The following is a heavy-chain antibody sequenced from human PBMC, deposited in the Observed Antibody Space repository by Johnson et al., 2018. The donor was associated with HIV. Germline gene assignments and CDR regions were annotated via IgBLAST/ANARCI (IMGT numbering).Heavy chain of an antibody. V-gene: IGHV3-20*04. J-gene: IGHJ3*02. Sequence: VQLVESGGGVVRPGGSLRLSCAAAGFTFDDYGMSWVRQAPGKGLEWVSGINWNGVRTAYPDSMKGRFTISRDNAKNSLYLQMNSLRAEDTAFYYCARGGLGDQNIHDPFDIWGQGTMVTVSS. CDR3: ARGGLGDQNIHDPFDI. CDR2: INWNGVRT. D-gene: IGHD2-21*01. CDR1: GFTFDDYG.